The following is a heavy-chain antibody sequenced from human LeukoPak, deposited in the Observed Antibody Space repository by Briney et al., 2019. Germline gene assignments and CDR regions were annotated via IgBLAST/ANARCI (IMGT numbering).Heavy chain of an antibody. J-gene: IGHJ4*02. CDR3: AKDGRRFLGWTPLDY. D-gene: IGHD3-3*01. V-gene: IGHV3-23*01. CDR1: GFTFSSYA. Sequence: GGSLRLSCAASGFTFSSYAMSWVRQAPGKGLEWVSAISGSGGSTYYADSVKGRFTISRDNSKNTLYLQMNSLRAEDTAVYYCAKDGRRFLGWTPLDYWGQGTLVTVSS. CDR2: ISGSGGST.